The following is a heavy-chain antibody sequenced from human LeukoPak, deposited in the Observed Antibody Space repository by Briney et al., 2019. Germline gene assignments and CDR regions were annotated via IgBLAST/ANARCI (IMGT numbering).Heavy chain of an antibody. CDR1: GASISSGSNY. J-gene: IGHJ3*02. CDR2: IYSSGST. D-gene: IGHD3-10*01. V-gene: IGHV4-39*07. Sequence: TPETLSLTCSVSGASISSGSNYWGWIRQPPGKTLEWIGSIYSSGSTYYNPSLKTRVIIIIDTPKNHFSLTLSSVTASNTAVYYCARSDGYGLVGIWGQGTMVTVSP. CDR3: ARSDGYGLVGI.